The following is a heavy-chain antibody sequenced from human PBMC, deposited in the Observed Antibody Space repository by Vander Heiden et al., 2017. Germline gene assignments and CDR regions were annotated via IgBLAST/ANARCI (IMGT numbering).Heavy chain of an antibody. CDR3: ATLYSSGWYADYYFDY. Sequence: QVQLVQSGAEVKKPGASVRVSCKVSGYTLTELSMHWVRQAPGKGLEWMGGFDPEDGETIYAQKFQGRVTMTEDTSTDTAYMELSSLRSEDTAVYYCATLYSSGWYADYYFDYWGQGTLVTGSS. CDR2: FDPEDGET. J-gene: IGHJ4*02. CDR1: GYTLTELS. V-gene: IGHV1-24*01. D-gene: IGHD6-19*01.